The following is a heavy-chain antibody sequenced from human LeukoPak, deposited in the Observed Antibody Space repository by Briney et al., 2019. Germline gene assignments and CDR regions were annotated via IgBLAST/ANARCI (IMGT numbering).Heavy chain of an antibody. CDR3: AKDAYGSGSYEDY. CDR1: GFTFDDYA. V-gene: IGHV3-43D*03. CDR2: ISWDGGST. J-gene: IGHJ4*02. Sequence: GGSLRLSCAASGFTFDDYAMHWVRQAPGKGLEWVSLISWDGGSTYYADSVKGRFTISRDNSKNSLYLQMNSLRAEDTALYYCAKDAYGSGSYEDYWGQGTLVTVSS. D-gene: IGHD3-10*01.